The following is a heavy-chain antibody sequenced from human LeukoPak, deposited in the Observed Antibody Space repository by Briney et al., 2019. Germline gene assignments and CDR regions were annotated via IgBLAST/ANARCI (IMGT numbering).Heavy chain of an antibody. V-gene: IGHV4-59*12. J-gene: IGHJ5*02. D-gene: IGHD2-15*01. Sequence: SETLSLTCTVSGGSISSYYWSWIRQPPGKGLEWIGYIYYSGSTNYNPSLKSRVTISVDTSKNQFSLKLSSVTAADTAVYYCATTLGYCSGGSCSEGWFDPWGQGTLVTVSS. CDR1: GGSISSYY. CDR2: IYYSGST. CDR3: ATTLGYCSGGSCSEGWFDP.